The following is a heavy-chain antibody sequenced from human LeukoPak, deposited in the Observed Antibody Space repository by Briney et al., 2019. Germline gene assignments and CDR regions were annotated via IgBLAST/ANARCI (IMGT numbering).Heavy chain of an antibody. J-gene: IGHJ3*02. V-gene: IGHV3-48*02. CDR1: GFTFSSYS. CDR2: ISSSSSTI. D-gene: IGHD3-22*01. Sequence: AGSLRLSCAASGFTFSSYSMNWVRQAPGKGLEWISYISSSSSTIYYAYSVKGRFTISRDNAKNSLYLQMNSLRDEDTAVYYCARESFPVYDSSGYPEAFDIWGQGTMVTVSS. CDR3: ARESFPVYDSSGYPEAFDI.